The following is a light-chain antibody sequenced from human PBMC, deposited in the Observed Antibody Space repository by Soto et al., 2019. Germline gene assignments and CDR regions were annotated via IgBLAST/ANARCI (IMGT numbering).Light chain of an antibody. J-gene: IGLJ1*01. Sequence: SALTQPRSVSESLGQSVSISCTGSFRDVAAYNYVSWFQQHPGKAPKVIIYDVTKRPSGVPDRFSGSKSGDTASLTISGLQSDDEAVYYCCSYATSHTYVFGPGTKLTVL. CDR2: DVT. CDR3: CSYATSHTYV. CDR1: FRDVAAYNY. V-gene: IGLV2-11*01.